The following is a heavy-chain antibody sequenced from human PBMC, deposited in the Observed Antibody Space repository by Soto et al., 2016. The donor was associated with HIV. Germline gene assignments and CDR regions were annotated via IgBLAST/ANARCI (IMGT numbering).Heavy chain of an antibody. J-gene: IGHJ3*02. CDR3: AKVSVRITMVQGNAFDI. CDR1: GFTFSSYA. Sequence: EVQLLESGGGLVQPGGSLRLSCAASGFTFSSYAMSWVRQAPGKGLEWVSAISGSGGSTYYADSVKGRFTISRDNSKNTLYLQMNSLRAEDTAVYYCAKVSVRITMVQGNAFDIWGQGTMVTVSS. V-gene: IGHV3-23*01. CDR2: ISGSGGST. D-gene: IGHD3-10*01.